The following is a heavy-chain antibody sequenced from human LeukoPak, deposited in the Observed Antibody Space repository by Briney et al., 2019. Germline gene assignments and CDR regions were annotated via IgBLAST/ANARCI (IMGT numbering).Heavy chain of an antibody. Sequence: SSETLSLTCTVSGGSISSSSYYWGWIRQPPGKGLEWIGSIYYSGSTYYNPSLKSRVTISVDTSKNQFSLKLSSVTAADTAVYYCARDPGLYYGSGSPSVYFDYWGQGTLVTVSS. J-gene: IGHJ4*02. V-gene: IGHV4-39*07. CDR3: ARDPGLYYGSGSPSVYFDY. CDR1: GGSISSSSYY. D-gene: IGHD3-10*01. CDR2: IYYSGST.